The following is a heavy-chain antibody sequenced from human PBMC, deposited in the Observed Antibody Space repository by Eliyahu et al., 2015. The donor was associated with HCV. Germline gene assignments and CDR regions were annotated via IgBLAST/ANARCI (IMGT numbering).Heavy chain of an antibody. J-gene: IGHJ6*02. Sequence: QVQLVESGGGLVKPGGSLRLSCAAXGFTFSDYYMSWIRQAPGKGLXWVSYISSSGSTIYYADSVKGRFTISRDNAKNSLYLQMNSLRAEDTAVYYCARDCSPATYCSGGSCPYYYYYYGMDVWGQGTTVTVSS. D-gene: IGHD2-15*01. CDR2: ISSSGSTI. CDR1: GFTFSDYY. CDR3: ARDCSPATYCSGGSCPYYYYYYGMDV. V-gene: IGHV3-11*01.